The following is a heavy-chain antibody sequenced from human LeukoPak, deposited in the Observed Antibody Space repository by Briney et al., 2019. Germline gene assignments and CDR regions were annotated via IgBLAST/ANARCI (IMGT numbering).Heavy chain of an antibody. D-gene: IGHD2-2*02. CDR1: GYSISSGYY. CDR3: ARGLYYFDY. V-gene: IGHV4-38-2*02. J-gene: IGHJ4*02. Sequence: PSETLSLTCTVSGYSISSGYYWGWIRQPPGKGLEWIGSIYHSGSTYYNPSLKSRVNISVDTSKNQFSLKLNSVTAADTAVYYCARGLYYFDYWGQGTLVTVSS. CDR2: IYHSGST.